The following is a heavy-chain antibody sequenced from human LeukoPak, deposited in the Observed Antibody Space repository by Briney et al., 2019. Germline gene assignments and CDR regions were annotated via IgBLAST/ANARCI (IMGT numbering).Heavy chain of an antibody. CDR2: INSDGINT. Sequence: QTGGSLRLSCAASGFTFSNYWMHWVRQAPGKGLVWVSRINSDGINTSYADSVKGRFTISRDNAKNTLNLQMNSLRAEDTAVYYCARAMPHDNWFNPWGQGSLVTVSS. J-gene: IGHJ5*02. V-gene: IGHV3-74*01. D-gene: IGHD2-2*01. CDR3: ARAMPHDNWFNP. CDR1: GFTFSNYW.